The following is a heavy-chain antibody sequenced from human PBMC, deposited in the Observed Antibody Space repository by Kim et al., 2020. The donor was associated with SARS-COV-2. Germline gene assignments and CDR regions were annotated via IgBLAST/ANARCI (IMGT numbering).Heavy chain of an antibody. CDR3: ARNSGGVFAQDYYYYYYGMDV. Sequence: GGSLRLSCAASGFTFSSYAMHWVRQAPGKGLEWVAVISYDGSNKYYADSVKGRFTISRDNSKNTLYLQMNSLRAEDTAVYYCARNSGGVFAQDYYYYYYGMDVWGQGTTVTVSS. V-gene: IGHV3-30*04. J-gene: IGHJ6*02. CDR2: ISYDGSNK. CDR1: GFTFSSYA. D-gene: IGHD3-16*01.